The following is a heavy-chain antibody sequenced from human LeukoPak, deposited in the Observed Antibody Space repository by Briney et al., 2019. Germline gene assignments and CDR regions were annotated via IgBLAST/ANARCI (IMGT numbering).Heavy chain of an antibody. CDR3: ARDGGVAAKDY. D-gene: IGHD6-19*01. CDR2: IWYDGSNK. Sequence: GGSLRLSCAASGFIFGSFWMHWVRQAPGKGLEWVAVIWYDGSNKYYADSVKGRFTISRDNSKNTLYLQMNSLRAEDTAVYYCARDGGVAAKDYWGQGTLVTVSS. V-gene: IGHV3-33*08. CDR1: GFIFGSFW. J-gene: IGHJ4*02.